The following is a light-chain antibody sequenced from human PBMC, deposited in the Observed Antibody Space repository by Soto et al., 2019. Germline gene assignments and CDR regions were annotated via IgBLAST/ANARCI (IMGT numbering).Light chain of an antibody. CDR3: QQYYSPPRYT. Sequence: DIVMTQSPEYLAVSLGERATINCKSSKNVLYSSNNKNLIAWYQQKPGQPPKLLLYWASTRESGVPDRFSGIGSGRDFTLTISSLQAEDVAVYYCQQYYSPPRYTFGQGTRLEIK. CDR2: WAS. J-gene: IGKJ2*01. CDR1: KNVLYSSNNKNL. V-gene: IGKV4-1*01.